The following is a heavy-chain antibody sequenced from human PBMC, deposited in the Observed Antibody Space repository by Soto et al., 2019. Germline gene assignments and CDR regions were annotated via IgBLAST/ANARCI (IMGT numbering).Heavy chain of an antibody. D-gene: IGHD2-21*01. Sequence: EVQLVESGGGLVQPGGSLRLSCAASGFSVSSDFMIWVRQAPGKGLDWVSSIYPDGRTFHAESVKGRFTISRDSSKNTLYRPMDSVSVEDTAVDYCGSRSDWGLGSLVTVSP. V-gene: IGHV3-66*01. CDR2: IYPDGRT. CDR1: GFSVSSDF. CDR3: GSRSD. J-gene: IGHJ1*01.